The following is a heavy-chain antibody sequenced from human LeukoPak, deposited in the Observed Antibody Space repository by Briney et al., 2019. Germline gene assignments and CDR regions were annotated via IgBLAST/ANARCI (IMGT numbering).Heavy chain of an antibody. V-gene: IGHV1-3*01. J-gene: IGHJ4*02. D-gene: IGHD3-22*01. CDR3: ASGPDVYYYDSSGYSPFDY. Sequence: ASVKVSCKASGYTFTSYAIHWVRQAPGQRLEWMGCINAGNGNTKYSQKFQGRVTITRDTSASTAYMELSSLRSEDTAVYYCASGPDVYYYDSSGYSPFDYWGQGTLVTVSS. CDR2: INAGNGNT. CDR1: GYTFTSYA.